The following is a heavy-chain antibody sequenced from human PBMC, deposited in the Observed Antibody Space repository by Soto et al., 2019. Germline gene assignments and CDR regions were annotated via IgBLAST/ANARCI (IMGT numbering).Heavy chain of an antibody. V-gene: IGHV4-4*02. Sequence: QVQLQESGPGLVKPSGTLSLTCGVSGDSIGSSNWWSWVRHPPGKGLEWIGEIYHSGSTNYNPSLKRRVTISVDKSKLQFSLKLSSVTAADTAVYYCARLVGATLVDYWGQGSLVTVSS. D-gene: IGHD1-26*01. J-gene: IGHJ4*02. CDR1: GDSIGSSNW. CDR3: ARLVGATLVDY. CDR2: IYHSGST.